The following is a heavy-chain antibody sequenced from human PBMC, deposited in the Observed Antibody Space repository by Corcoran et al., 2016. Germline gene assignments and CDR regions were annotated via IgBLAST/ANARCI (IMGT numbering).Heavy chain of an antibody. CDR2: MNPNSGNT. J-gene: IGHJ6*02. CDR3: ARDITIFGVVIKSYYYYGMDV. Sequence: QVQLVQSGAEVKKPGASVKVSCKASGYTFTSYDINWVRQATGQGLEWMGWMNPNSGNTGYARKFQGRVTMTRNTSISTAYMELSSLRSEDTAVYYCARDITIFGVVIKSYYYYGMDVWGQGTTVTVSS. CDR1: GYTFTSYD. V-gene: IGHV1-8*01. D-gene: IGHD3-3*01.